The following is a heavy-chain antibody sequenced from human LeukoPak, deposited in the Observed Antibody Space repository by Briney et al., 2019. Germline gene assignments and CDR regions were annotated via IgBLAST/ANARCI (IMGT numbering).Heavy chain of an antibody. D-gene: IGHD2-15*01. CDR1: TGSISTYY. Sequence: SETVTLTCSVSTGSISTYYWSWIRQSPGKGLEWIGYIYHCGTTSYNPSLKRRVTISVDSPKSRFFLRLTSLTAADTALYYCARHGGSHYYFGSWGANPRHRVSS. V-gene: IGHV4-59*08. CDR3: ARHGGSHYYFGS. J-gene: IGHJ4*02. CDR2: IYHCGTT.